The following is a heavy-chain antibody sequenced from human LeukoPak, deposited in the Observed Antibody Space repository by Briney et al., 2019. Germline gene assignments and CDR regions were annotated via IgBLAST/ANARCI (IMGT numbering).Heavy chain of an antibody. D-gene: IGHD3-10*01. V-gene: IGHV3-23*01. Sequence: GGSLRLSCVVSGISLSNYAMTWVRQAPGKGLEWVSYISERGGSTTCADSVKGRFTISRDTSLNTLYLQMNNLRAEDTAVYFCAKRGVVIRGILVIGYHQEAYHYDFWGQGVLVTVSS. CDR1: GISLSNYA. CDR3: AKRGVVIRGILVIGYHQEAYHYDF. CDR2: ISERGGST. J-gene: IGHJ4*02.